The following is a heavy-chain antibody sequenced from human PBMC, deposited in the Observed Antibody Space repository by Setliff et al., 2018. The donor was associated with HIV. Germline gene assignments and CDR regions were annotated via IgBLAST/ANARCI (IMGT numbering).Heavy chain of an antibody. Sequence: PSETLSLTCAVFGGSFTDIGGSFTDYYWIWIRQPPGKGLEWIGEINHSGSTHYNPSLKSRFTISVDTSKNQFSLKLSSVTAADTAVYYCARQHSESRDFDYWGQGTLVTVSS. V-gene: IGHV4-34*01. J-gene: IGHJ4*02. CDR3: ARQHSESRDFDY. D-gene: IGHD3-22*01. CDR2: INHSGST. CDR1: GGSFTDIGGSFTDYY.